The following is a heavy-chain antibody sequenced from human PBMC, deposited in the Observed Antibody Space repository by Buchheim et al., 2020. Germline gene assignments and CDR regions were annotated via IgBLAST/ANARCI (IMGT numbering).Heavy chain of an antibody. J-gene: IGHJ4*02. V-gene: IGHV3-30*04. CDR2: ISFAASPD. CDR1: GFTFSTTV. Sequence: QVQLVESGGGVVQPGGSLRLSCAASGFTFSTTVMHWVRQPPGKGLDWVANISFAASPDYYADAVKGRFTISRDNSENTLYLQMNSQTVEDTGIYLCVTESPYGRRGFDNWGQGT. D-gene: IGHD4-17*01. CDR3: VTESPYGRRGFDN.